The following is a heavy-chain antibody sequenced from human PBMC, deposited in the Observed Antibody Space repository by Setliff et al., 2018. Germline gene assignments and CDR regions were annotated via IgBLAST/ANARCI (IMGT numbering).Heavy chain of an antibody. CDR2: MNPNSGNT. CDR1: GYTFTSYG. J-gene: IGHJ5*02. CDR3: ARGLMVRRSNWFDP. Sequence: ASVKVSCKASGYTFTSYGFSWVRQATGQGLEWMGWMNPNSGNTGYAQKFQGRVTMTRNTSISTAYMELSSLRSEDTAVYYCARGLMVRRSNWFDPWGQGTLVTVSS. V-gene: IGHV1-8*01. D-gene: IGHD3-10*01.